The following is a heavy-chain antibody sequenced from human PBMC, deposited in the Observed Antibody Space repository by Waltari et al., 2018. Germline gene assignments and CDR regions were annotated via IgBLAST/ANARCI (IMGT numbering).Heavy chain of an antibody. CDR2: FSGSGVST. CDR1: GFTFSSYA. CDR3: AKDLLGYYYGSGSYSFDY. Sequence: EVQLLESGGGLVQPGGSLRLSCGASGFTFSSYAMRWVRQAPGQGLGWGAAFSGSGVSTYYADSVKGRFTISMDNSKNTLYLKMNSLRAEDTSVYYCAKDLLGYYYGSGSYSFDYWGQGTLVTVSS. V-gene: IGHV3-23*01. D-gene: IGHD3-10*01. J-gene: IGHJ4*02.